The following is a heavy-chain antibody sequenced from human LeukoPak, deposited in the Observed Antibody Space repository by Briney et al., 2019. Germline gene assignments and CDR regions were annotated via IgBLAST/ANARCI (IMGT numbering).Heavy chain of an antibody. D-gene: IGHD3-22*01. Sequence: GRSLRLSCAASGFPFRTFGMHWVRQAPGKGLEWVAIIWYDGINKYCADSVKGRFTISRDNSKNTLYLQMNSLRAEDTAVYYCARDYYDSSGQLHAGAHAFDIWGQGTMVIVSS. J-gene: IGHJ3*02. CDR3: ARDYYDSSGQLHAGAHAFDI. CDR2: IWYDGINK. CDR1: GFPFRTFG. V-gene: IGHV3-33*01.